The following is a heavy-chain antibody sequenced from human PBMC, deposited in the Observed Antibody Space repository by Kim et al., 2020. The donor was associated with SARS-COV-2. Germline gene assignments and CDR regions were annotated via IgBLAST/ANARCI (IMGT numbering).Heavy chain of an antibody. Sequence: GSGGRTYYADPGKGRFTISRDNSKNTLYLQMNSLGAEDTAVYYCAVRLDYWGQGTLVTVSS. CDR2: GSGGRT. J-gene: IGHJ4*02. CDR3: AVRLDY. V-gene: IGHV3-23*01.